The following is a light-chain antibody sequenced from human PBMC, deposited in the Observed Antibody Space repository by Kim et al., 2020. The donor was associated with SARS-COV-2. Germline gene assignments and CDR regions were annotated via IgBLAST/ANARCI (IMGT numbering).Light chain of an antibody. CDR3: QQYKTYPWT. Sequence: DIQMTQSPSTLSAAVGDRVTITCRASQNINSWLAWYQQKPGKAPKLLIYKASSLESGVPSRFSGSGSGTEFTLTISSLQPDDFATYYCQQYKTYPWTFGQGTNVDIK. CDR1: QNINSW. V-gene: IGKV1-5*03. CDR2: KAS. J-gene: IGKJ1*01.